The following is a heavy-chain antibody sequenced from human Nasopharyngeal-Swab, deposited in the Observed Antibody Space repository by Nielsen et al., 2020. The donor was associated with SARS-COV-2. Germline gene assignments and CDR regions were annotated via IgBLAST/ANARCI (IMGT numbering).Heavy chain of an antibody. V-gene: IGHV4-34*01. CDR3: ARGGYYCSSTSCYYYSGYYYGMDV. Sequence: GSLRLFCAVYGGSSSGYYWSWIRQPPGKGLDWIGEINHSGSTKYNPSLKSRVNISVDTSKNQFSLKVSSVTAADTAVYYCARGGYYCSSTSCYYYSGYYYGMDVWGQGTTVTVSS. CDR2: INHSGST. CDR1: GGSSSGYY. D-gene: IGHD2-2*01. J-gene: IGHJ6*02.